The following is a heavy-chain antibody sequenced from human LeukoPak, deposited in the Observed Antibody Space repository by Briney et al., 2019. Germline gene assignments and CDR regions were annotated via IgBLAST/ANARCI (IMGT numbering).Heavy chain of an antibody. Sequence: GGSLRLSCAASGFTFSSYGMHWVRQAPGKGLEWVAFIRYDGSNKYYADSVKGRFTISRDNSKNTLYLQMNSLRAEDTAVYYCAKRYYGGNSYYYYYVDVWGKGTTVTVSS. D-gene: IGHD4-23*01. J-gene: IGHJ6*03. CDR3: AKRYYGGNSYYYYYVDV. V-gene: IGHV3-30*02. CDR2: IRYDGSNK. CDR1: GFTFSSYG.